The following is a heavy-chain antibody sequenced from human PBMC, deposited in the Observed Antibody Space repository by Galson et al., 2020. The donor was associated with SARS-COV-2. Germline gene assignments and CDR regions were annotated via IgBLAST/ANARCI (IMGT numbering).Heavy chain of an antibody. CDR1: GGSISSGSYY. CDR3: ATSITSYDFWSGYSYYYYYGMDV. J-gene: IGHJ6*02. D-gene: IGHD3-3*01. V-gene: IGHV4-61*02. Sequence: SETLSPTCTVSGGSISSGSYYWSWIRQPAGKGLEWIGRIYTSGSTNYNPSLKSRVTISVDTSKNQFSLKLSSVTAADTAVYYCATSITSYDFWSGYSYYYYYGMDVWGQGTTVTVSS. CDR2: IYTSGST.